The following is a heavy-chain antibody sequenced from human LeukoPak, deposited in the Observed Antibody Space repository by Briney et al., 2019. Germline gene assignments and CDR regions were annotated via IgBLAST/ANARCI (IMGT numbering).Heavy chain of an antibody. Sequence: GGSLRLSCAASGFTFSSYAMSWVRQAPGKGLEWVSAISGSGGSTYYADSVKGRFTISRDNSKNTLCLQMNILRAEDTAVYYCAKGGWTGYYPIFDSWGHGTLVTVSS. CDR1: GFTFSSYA. CDR3: AKGGWTGYYPIFDS. V-gene: IGHV3-23*01. J-gene: IGHJ4*01. D-gene: IGHD3/OR15-3a*01. CDR2: ISGSGGST.